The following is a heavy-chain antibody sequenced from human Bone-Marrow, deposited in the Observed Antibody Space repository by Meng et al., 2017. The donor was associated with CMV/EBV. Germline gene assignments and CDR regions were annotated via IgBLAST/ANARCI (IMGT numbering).Heavy chain of an antibody. Sequence: GGSLRLSCAASGFTSSSYWMHWVRQAPGKGLVWVSRINSDGSSTSYADSVKGRFTISRDNAKNTLYLQMNSLRAEDTAVYYCARAGGTRGYFDYWGQGTLVTVSS. J-gene: IGHJ4*02. CDR1: GFTSSSYW. CDR3: ARAGGTRGYFDY. D-gene: IGHD1-26*01. V-gene: IGHV3-74*01. CDR2: INSDGSST.